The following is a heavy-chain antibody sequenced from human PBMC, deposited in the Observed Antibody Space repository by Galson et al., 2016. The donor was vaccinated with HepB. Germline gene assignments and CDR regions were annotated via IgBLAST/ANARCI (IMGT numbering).Heavy chain of an antibody. CDR3: LTEAGDF. J-gene: IGHJ4*02. CDR1: GYSLSKLS. V-gene: IGHV1-24*01. CDR2: FGVQDGER. Sequence: SVKVSCKVSGYSLSKLSIHWVRRAPGKGLEWMAGFGVQDGERIYAPKFQGRLIMTEDTRRNTAYMDLTSLKSDDTATYYCLTEAGDFWGQGTLVIVSS. D-gene: IGHD3-16*01.